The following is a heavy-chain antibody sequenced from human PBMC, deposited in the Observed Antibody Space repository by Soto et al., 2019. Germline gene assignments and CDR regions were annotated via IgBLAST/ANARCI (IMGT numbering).Heavy chain of an antibody. Sequence: QVQLVQSGAEVKKPGASVTVSCKSAGYNFTGYYRHWVRQAPGQGLDWLGWSNPNSGGTNYAQKFQGWVTMTRDTSISTAYMERSRLRSDDTAVYYCARDREEQQLEDYYYYGMDVWGQGPTGTVSS. V-gene: IGHV1-2*04. CDR3: ARDREEQQLEDYYYYGMDV. CDR1: GYNFTGYY. CDR2: SNPNSGGT. J-gene: IGHJ6*02. D-gene: IGHD6-13*01.